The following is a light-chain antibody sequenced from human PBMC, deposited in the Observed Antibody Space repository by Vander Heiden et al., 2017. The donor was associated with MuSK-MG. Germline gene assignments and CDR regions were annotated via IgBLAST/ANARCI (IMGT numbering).Light chain of an antibody. Sequence: IVLTQSPGTLSLSPGERATLSCRDSQSVSSSYLAWYQQKPGQAPRLLIYGASSRATGIPDRFSGSGSGTDFTLTISRLEPEDFAVYYCQQYGSSPLFGQGTKLEIK. V-gene: IGKV3-20*01. J-gene: IGKJ2*01. CDR2: GAS. CDR3: QQYGSSPL. CDR1: QSVSSSY.